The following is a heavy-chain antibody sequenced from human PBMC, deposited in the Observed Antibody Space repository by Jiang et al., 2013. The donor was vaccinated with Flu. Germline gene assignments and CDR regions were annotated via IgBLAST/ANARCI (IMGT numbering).Heavy chain of an antibody. CDR3: ASSTTRYYYGMDV. D-gene: IGHD4-11*01. Sequence: PGLVKPSETLSLTCTVSGGSISSYYWSWIRQPPGKGLEWIGYIYYSGSTNYNPSLKSRVTISVDTSKNQFSLKLSPVTAADTAVYYCASSTTRYYYGMDVWGQGTTVTVSS. CDR1: GGSISSYY. V-gene: IGHV4-59*08. CDR2: IYYSGST. J-gene: IGHJ6*02.